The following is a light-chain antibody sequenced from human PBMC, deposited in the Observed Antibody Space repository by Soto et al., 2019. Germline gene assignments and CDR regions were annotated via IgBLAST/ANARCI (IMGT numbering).Light chain of an antibody. CDR3: QQYGSSTT. V-gene: IGKV3D-20*01. J-gene: IGKJ3*01. CDR2: DAS. CDR1: QSVTSSY. Sequence: EIVLTQSPATLSLSPGERATLSCGASQSVTSSYLAWYQQTPGLAPRLLIYDASSRATGIPDRFSGSGSGTDFTLTISRLEPEDFAMYYCQQYGSSTTFGPGTKVDIK.